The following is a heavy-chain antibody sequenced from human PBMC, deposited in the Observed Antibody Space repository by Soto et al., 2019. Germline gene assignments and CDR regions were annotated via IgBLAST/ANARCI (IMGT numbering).Heavy chain of an antibody. V-gene: IGHV1-18*01. CDR1: GFTFRNYG. CDR2: ISAYNGNT. D-gene: IGHD2-2*03. Sequence: QVQLVQSGTEVKQPGASVKVSCKASGFTFRNYGFTWVRQAPGQGLEWMGWISAYNGNTYYAQNLQDRVTLPTDTSXXRAYMDLRSLSSVVTAAYYWAWAPPPSGYCSSTSCEDGSHHGGQGPLVTVSA. J-gene: IGHJ4*02. CDR3: AWAPPPSGYCSSTSCEDGSHH.